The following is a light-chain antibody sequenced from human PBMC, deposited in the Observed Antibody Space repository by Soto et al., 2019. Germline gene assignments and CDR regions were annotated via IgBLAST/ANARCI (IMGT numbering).Light chain of an antibody. CDR1: NLGSKS. Sequence: SYELTQPPSVSVAPGKTARFTGGGYNLGSKSVHWYQQKPGQAPVLVVYSDSDRPSGIPERFSGSNSGNTATLTISRVEAGDEADYYCQVWDSSSDRDVVFGGGTKLTVL. J-gene: IGLJ2*01. V-gene: IGLV3-21*04. CDR3: QVWDSSSDRDVV. CDR2: SDS.